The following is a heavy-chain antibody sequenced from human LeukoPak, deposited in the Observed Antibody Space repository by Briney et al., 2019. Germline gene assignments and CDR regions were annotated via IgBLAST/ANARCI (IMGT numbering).Heavy chain of an antibody. J-gene: IGHJ4*02. Sequence: GASVKVSCKASGYTFTSYGISWVRQAPGQGLEWMGWISASNGNTNYAQKLQGRVTMTTDTSTSTAYMELRSLRSDDTAVYYCARDDGDIVVVVAASSSLDYWGQGTLVTVSS. V-gene: IGHV1-18*01. D-gene: IGHD2-15*01. CDR1: GYTFTSYG. CDR3: ARDDGDIVVVVAASSSLDY. CDR2: ISASNGNT.